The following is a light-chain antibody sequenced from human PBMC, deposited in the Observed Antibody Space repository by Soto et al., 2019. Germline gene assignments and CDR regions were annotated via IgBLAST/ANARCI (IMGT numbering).Light chain of an antibody. CDR3: ASYTPSNTLM. V-gene: IGLV2-14*03. CDR1: RSDVGSRDS. Sequence: QAVLTQPASVSGSLGQSIAISCTGTRSDVGSRDSVSWYQHHPGKAPKLLIYDVNLRPSGVSHRFSGSKSGTTASLTISGLQTEDEADYSCASYTPSNTLMFGGGTKLTVL. J-gene: IGLJ3*02. CDR2: DVN.